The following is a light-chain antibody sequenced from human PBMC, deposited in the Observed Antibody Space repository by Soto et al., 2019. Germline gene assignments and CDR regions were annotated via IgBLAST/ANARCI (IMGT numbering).Light chain of an antibody. CDR3: QQRGNWPLT. J-gene: IGKJ1*01. Sequence: EIVLTQSPATLSLSPGERATLSCRASQSVSSYLAWYQQKPGQTPRLLISDASNRATGIPARFSGSGSGTDFTLTISSLEPEDFAVYYCQQRGNWPLTFGQGTKVEIK. CDR1: QSVSSY. CDR2: DAS. V-gene: IGKV3-11*01.